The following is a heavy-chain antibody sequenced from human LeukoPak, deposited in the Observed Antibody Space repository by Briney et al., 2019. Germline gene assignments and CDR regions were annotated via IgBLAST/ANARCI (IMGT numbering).Heavy chain of an antibody. D-gene: IGHD3-9*01. Sequence: PSETLSLTCTVSGGSISSYYWSWIRQPPGKGLEWIGYSYYSGSTNYNPSLKSRVTISVDTSKNQFSLKLSSVTAADTAVYYCARAPGGYDILTGYQSLYLFVYWGQGTLVTVSS. V-gene: IGHV4-59*01. CDR1: GGSISSYY. CDR2: SYYSGST. CDR3: ARAPGGYDILTGYQSLYLFVY. J-gene: IGHJ4*02.